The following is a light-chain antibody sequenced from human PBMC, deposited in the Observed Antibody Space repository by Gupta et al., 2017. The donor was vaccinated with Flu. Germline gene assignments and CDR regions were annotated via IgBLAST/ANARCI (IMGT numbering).Light chain of an antibody. J-gene: IGKJ1*01. V-gene: IGKV1-5*03. Sequence: DIQMTQSPSTLSASVGDSVTITCRASQSVGRWLAWYQQKPGNAPRLLIYEASNLERGVPSRFSGSGAGTELTLTISGLQPEDFGTYYCQQYSSPSGTFGQGTKVEIK. CDR3: QQYSSPSGT. CDR1: QSVGRW. CDR2: EAS.